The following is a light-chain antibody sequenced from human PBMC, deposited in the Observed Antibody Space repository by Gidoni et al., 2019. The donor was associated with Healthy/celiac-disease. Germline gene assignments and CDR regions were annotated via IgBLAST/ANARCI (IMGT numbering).Light chain of an antibody. J-gene: IGLJ3*02. Sequence: SVLTQPPSASGTPGQRLTISCSGSSSNIGSNYVYWYQQLPGTAPKLMIYRNNQRPSGVPDRFSGSKSGTSASLAISGLRSEDEADYYCAAWDDSLSTWVFGGGTKLTVL. V-gene: IGLV1-47*01. CDR1: SSNIGSNY. CDR2: RNN. CDR3: AAWDDSLSTWV.